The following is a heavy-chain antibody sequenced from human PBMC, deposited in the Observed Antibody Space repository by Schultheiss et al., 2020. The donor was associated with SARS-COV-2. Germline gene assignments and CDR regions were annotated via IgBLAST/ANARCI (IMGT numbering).Heavy chain of an antibody. J-gene: IGHJ4*02. CDR1: GGSISSYY. D-gene: IGHD6-13*01. CDR2: IYYSGST. CDR3: ARIPFRGGSSPRFDY. Sequence: SQTLSLTCTVSGGSISSYYWSWIRXPPGKGLEWIGYIYYSGSTNYNPSLKSRVTISVDTSKNQFSLKLSSVTAADTAVYYCARIPFRGGSSPRFDYWGQG. V-gene: IGHV4-59*12.